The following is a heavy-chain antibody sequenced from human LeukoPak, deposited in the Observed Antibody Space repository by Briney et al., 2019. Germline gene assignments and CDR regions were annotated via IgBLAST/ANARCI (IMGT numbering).Heavy chain of an antibody. CDR3: ARLTVTTWDWFDP. V-gene: IGHV4-4*07. Sequence: SETLSLTCTVSGGSISSDYWSWIRQPAGKGLEWIGRIYTSGNTNYNPSLKSRVTMSVDTSKNQFSLKLSSVTAADTAVYYCARLTVTTWDWFDPWGQGTLVTASS. CDR1: GGSISSDY. CDR2: IYTSGNT. D-gene: IGHD4-17*01. J-gene: IGHJ5*02.